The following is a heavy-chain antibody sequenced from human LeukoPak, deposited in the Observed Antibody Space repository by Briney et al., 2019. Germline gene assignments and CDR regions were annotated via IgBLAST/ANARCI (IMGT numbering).Heavy chain of an antibody. CDR3: ASAISAAADPADY. Sequence: GGSLRLSCTASGFTFGYYAMSWVRQAPGKGLEWVSSISSSSSYIYYADSVKGRFTISRDNAKNSLYLQMNSLRAEDTAVYYCASAISAAADPADYWGQGTLVTVSS. CDR1: GFTFGYYA. CDR2: ISSSSSYI. V-gene: IGHV3-21*01. D-gene: IGHD6-13*01. J-gene: IGHJ4*02.